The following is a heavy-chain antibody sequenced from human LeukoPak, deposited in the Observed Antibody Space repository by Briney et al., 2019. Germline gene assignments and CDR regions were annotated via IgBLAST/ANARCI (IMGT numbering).Heavy chain of an antibody. V-gene: IGHV1-2*02. CDR3: ARDIYCSSTSCYTSFDP. J-gene: IGHJ5*02. CDR1: GYTFTGYY. CDR2: INPNSGGT. Sequence: ASVKVSCKASGYTFTGYYMHWVRQAPGQGLEWMGWINPNSGGTNYAQKFQGRVTTTRDTSISTAYMELSRLRSDDTAVYYCARDIYCSSTSCYTSFDPWGQGTLVTVSS. D-gene: IGHD2-2*02.